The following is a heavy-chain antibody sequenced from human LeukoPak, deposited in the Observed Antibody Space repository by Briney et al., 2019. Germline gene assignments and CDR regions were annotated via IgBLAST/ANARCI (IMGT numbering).Heavy chain of an antibody. Sequence: SETLSLTCGAFGGSFSGYYWTWIRQPPGKGLEWIGEISHSGTTNYNPSVKSRVTISIDTSKNQFSLKLSSVTAADTAVYYCARHLRAGSPLFDYWGQGTLVTVSS. CDR3: ARHLRAGSPLFDY. CDR2: ISHSGTT. V-gene: IGHV4-34*01. D-gene: IGHD3-10*01. CDR1: GGSFSGYY. J-gene: IGHJ4*02.